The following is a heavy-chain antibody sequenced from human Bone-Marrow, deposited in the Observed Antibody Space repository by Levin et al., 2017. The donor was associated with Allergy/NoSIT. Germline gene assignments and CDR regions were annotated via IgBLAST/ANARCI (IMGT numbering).Heavy chain of an antibody. CDR3: ARRITIFGVGWYFDL. V-gene: IGHV3-23*01. CDR1: GFTFGSFA. CDR2: ISDSGRST. J-gene: IGHJ2*01. Sequence: GGSLRLSCAASGFTFGSFAMSWVRQAPGKGLEWVSTISDSGRSTYYADSVKGRFTISRGSFGNTLYLQMNSLRAEDTAVYYCARRITIFGVGWYFDLWGRGTLATVSS. D-gene: IGHD3-3*01.